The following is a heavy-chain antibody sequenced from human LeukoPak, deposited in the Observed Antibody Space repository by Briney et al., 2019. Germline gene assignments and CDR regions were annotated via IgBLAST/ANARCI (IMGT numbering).Heavy chain of an antibody. CDR2: IYPGDSDT. CDR3: ARQASIGYCSSTSCYPNMDFDY. V-gene: IGHV5-51*01. CDR1: GYSFTSYW. J-gene: IGHJ4*02. D-gene: IGHD2-2*01. Sequence: GESLKISCQGSGYSFTSYWIGWVRQMPGKGLEWMGIIYPGDSDTRYSPSFQGQVTISADKSISTAYLQWSSLKASDTAMYYCARQASIGYCSSTSCYPNMDFDYWGQGTLVTVSS.